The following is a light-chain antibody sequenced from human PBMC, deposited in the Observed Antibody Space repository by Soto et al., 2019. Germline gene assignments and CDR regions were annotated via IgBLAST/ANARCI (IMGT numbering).Light chain of an antibody. J-gene: IGKJ1*01. CDR3: QQSYSTPWT. Sequence: DIQMAQSPSTLSASVGDRVTLTCRASQNVGISLAWYQQKPGKAPKLLIYAASSLQSGVPSRFSGSGSGTDFTLTISSLQPEDFATYYCQQSYSTPWTFGQGTKVDIK. CDR1: QNVGIS. V-gene: IGKV1-39*01. CDR2: AAS.